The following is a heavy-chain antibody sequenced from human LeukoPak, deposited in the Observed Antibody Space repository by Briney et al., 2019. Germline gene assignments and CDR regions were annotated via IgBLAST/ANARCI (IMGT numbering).Heavy chain of an antibody. V-gene: IGHV4-34*01. D-gene: IGHD2-15*01. CDR3: ARPGPEYCSGGSCYSEDYFQH. CDR2: INHSGST. CDR1: GGSFSGYY. J-gene: IGHJ1*01. Sequence: SETLSLTCTVYGGSFSGYYWSWIRQPPGKGLEWIGEINHSGSTNYNPSLKSRVTISVDTSKNQFSLKLSSVTAADTAVYYCARPGPEYCSGGSCYSEDYFQHWGQGTLVTVSS.